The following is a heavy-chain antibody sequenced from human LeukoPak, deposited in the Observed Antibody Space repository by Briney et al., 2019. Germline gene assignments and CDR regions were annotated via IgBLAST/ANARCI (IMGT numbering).Heavy chain of an antibody. CDR1: GYIFTSYG. D-gene: IGHD3-22*01. CDR2: NSGYNGNT. CDR3: ARDSYYDSRGYYYHDAFDI. J-gene: IGHJ3*02. V-gene: IGHV1-18*01. Sequence: GASVKVSCKASGYIFTSYGISWVRQAPGQGLQWMGWNSGYNGNTNYAQKLQGRVTMTTDTSTSTAYMELRSLRSDDTAVYYCARDSYYDSRGYYYHDAFDIWGQGTMVTVSS.